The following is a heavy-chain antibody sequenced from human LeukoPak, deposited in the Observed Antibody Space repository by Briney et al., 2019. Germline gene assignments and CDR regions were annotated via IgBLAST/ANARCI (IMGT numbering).Heavy chain of an antibody. J-gene: IGHJ4*02. D-gene: IGHD6-13*01. CDR1: GYIFTNYW. V-gene: IGHV5-10-1*01. Sequence: HGESLRISCKGSGYIFTNYWISWVRQVPGKGLEWMGRIDPSDSYTNYSPSFQGHVIISADKSISTAYLQWSSLKASDTAMYYCARHLYSTSSFDYWGQGTLVTVSS. CDR2: IDPSDSYT. CDR3: ARHLYSTSSFDY.